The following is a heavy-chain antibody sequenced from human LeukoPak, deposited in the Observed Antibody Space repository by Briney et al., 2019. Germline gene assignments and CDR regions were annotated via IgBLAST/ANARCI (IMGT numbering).Heavy chain of an antibody. CDR3: ARTHCSGGSCYSGWFDP. J-gene: IGHJ5*02. V-gene: IGHV3-48*01. Sequence: GGSLRLSCAASGFTFSSYSMNWVRQAPGKGLEWVSYISSSSSTIYYADSVKGRFTISRDNAKNSLYLQMNSLRAEDTAVYYCARTHCSGGSCYSGWFDPWGQGTLVTVSS. CDR1: GFTFSSYS. D-gene: IGHD2-15*01. CDR2: ISSSSSTI.